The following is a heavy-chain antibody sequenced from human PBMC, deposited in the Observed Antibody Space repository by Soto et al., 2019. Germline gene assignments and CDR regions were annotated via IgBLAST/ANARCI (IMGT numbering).Heavy chain of an antibody. CDR3: AREVGRGWHFDY. D-gene: IGHD6-19*01. J-gene: IGHJ4*02. Sequence: EVQLVESGGGLVQPGGSLRLSCEASGFTLSSHWMNWVRQAPGKGLVWVSRIDSDGGSITYADSVKGRFTISRDNAKHTLYLHMNSLRAEDTAVYYCAREVGRGWHFDYWGQGTLVTVSS. CDR1: GFTLSSHW. V-gene: IGHV3-74*01. CDR2: IDSDGGSI.